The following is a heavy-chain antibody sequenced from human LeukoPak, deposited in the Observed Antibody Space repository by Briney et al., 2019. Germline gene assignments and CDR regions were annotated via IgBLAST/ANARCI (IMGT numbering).Heavy chain of an antibody. Sequence: PSETLSLTCTVSGSSFYLSYYWAWLRQAPGRGLEWIGTVFQGGRTFYNASLESRVTISQDMSNNRSFLNLTAMTAADTALYFCARVVNVPKFIDSWGQGTLVTVSS. V-gene: IGHV4-38-2*02. CDR3: ARVVNVPKFIDS. CDR2: VFQGGRT. CDR1: GSSFYLSYY. D-gene: IGHD3-10*02. J-gene: IGHJ4*02.